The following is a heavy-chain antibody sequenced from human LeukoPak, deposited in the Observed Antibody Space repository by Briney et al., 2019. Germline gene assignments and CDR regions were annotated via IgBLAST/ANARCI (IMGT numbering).Heavy chain of an antibody. V-gene: IGHV3-13*01. CDR2: IGAIGDT. CDR3: VLGAYWNDDKDAFHI. Sequence: PGGSLRLSCVASGLTFSSYDMHWIRQAPGKGLEWVSSIGAIGDTYCAGSVKGRFTVSRENAKKSVYLQMSSLSAGDTAVYFCVLGAYWNDDKDAFHIWGPGTMVTVSS. J-gene: IGHJ3*02. D-gene: IGHD1-1*01. CDR1: GLTFSSYD.